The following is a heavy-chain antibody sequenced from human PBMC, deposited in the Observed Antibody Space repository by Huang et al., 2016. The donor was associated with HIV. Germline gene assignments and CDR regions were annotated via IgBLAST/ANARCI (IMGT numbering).Heavy chain of an antibody. J-gene: IGHJ4*02. Sequence: QVHLQQWGAGLLKPSEALSLPCAVYGGSFRNYFWSWIRQPPGKGLEWNGEIDHSGLTSYSPPLKSGVTITVDTSKNQFSQKLSSVTAADTAVYYCARVEINTLTGYFSSFDNWGQGTLVTVSS. D-gene: IGHD3-9*01. CDR2: IDHSGLT. CDR1: GGSFRNYF. V-gene: IGHV4-34*01. CDR3: ARVEINTLTGYFSSFDN.